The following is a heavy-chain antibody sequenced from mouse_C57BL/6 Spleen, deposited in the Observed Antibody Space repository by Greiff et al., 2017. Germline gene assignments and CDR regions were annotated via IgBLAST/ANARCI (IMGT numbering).Heavy chain of an antibody. CDR2: IDPENGDT. CDR1: GFNIKDDY. V-gene: IGHV14-4*01. J-gene: IGHJ2*01. CDR3: TTRLTTAFDY. Sequence: VQLKQSGAELVRPGASVKLSCTASGFNIKDDYMHWVKQRPEQGLEWIGWIDPENGDTEYASKFQGKATITADPSSNTAYLQLSSLTSEDTAVYYCTTRLTTAFDYWGQGTTLTVSS. D-gene: IGHD1-2*01.